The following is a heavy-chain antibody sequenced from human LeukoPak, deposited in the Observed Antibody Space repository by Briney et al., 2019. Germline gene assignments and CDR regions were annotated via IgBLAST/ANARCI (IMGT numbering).Heavy chain of an antibody. V-gene: IGHV3-21*01. J-gene: IGHJ3*02. CDR1: GFTFSTYN. Sequence: AGGSLRLSCAASGFTFSTYNMNWVRQAPGKGLEYISSISPNSKYIYDAGSVKGRFTISRDNADNSLYLQMNSLRVEDTALYYCARGGLGNQREDVFDIWGQGTMVTVSS. CDR2: ISPNSKYI. CDR3: ARGGLGNQREDVFDI. D-gene: IGHD3-16*01.